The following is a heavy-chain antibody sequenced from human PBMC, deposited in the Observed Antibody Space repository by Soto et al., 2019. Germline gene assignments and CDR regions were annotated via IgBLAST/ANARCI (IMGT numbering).Heavy chain of an antibody. V-gene: IGHV3-23*01. CDR3: AKSSIEYSAAVDH. CDR2: ISARGGSS. J-gene: IGHJ4*02. CDR1: GFSFSSYA. Sequence: EVQLLESVGDLVQPGGSLRLACAASGFSFSSYAMVWVRQAPGKGLEWVSVISARGGSSYFSASVKGPFTISRDNPKNVLSLEMNSLRAEDTGTYFCAKSSIEYSAAVDHLGQGTLVLVSS. D-gene: IGHD5-12*01.